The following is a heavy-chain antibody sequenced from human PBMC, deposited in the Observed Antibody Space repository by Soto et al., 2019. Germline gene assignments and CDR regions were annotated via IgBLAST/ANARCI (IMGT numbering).Heavy chain of an antibody. CDR2: IYYRGTT. CDR3: ARDRSAPLGPEWFSNSGMDV. CDR1: GDSISSYY. Sequence: QVQLQESGPGLVKPSETLSLTCTVSGDSISSYYWSWIRQHPRMGLEWIGYIYYRGTTNYNPSLDSRVTMSVDTSKNQFSLKLTSVTAADTAVYYCARDRSAPLGPEWFSNSGMDVWGRGTTVNVS. D-gene: IGHD3-10*01. J-gene: IGHJ6*02. V-gene: IGHV4-59*01.